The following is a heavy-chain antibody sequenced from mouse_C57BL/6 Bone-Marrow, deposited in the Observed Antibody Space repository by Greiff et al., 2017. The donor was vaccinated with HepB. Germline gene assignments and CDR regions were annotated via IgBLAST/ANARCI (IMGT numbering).Heavy chain of an antibody. D-gene: IGHD1-1*01. CDR3: AREGAFTTVVAT. J-gene: IGHJ3*01. CDR1: GYSITSGYY. Sequence: EVQLVESGPGLVKPSQSLSLTCSVTGYSITSGYYWNWIRQFPGNKLEWMGYISYDGSNNYNPSLKNRISITRDTSKNQFFLKLNSVTTEDTATYYCAREGAFTTVVATRGQGTLVTVSA. CDR2: ISYDGSN. V-gene: IGHV3-6*01.